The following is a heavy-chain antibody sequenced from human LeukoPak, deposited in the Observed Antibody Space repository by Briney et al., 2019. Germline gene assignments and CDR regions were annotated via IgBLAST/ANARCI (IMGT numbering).Heavy chain of an antibody. J-gene: IGHJ4*02. CDR1: GGSISSGSYY. CDR3: ARGSAYYYDTSGPRFYYDY. Sequence: SQTLSLTCTVSGGSISSGSYYWSWIRQPAGKGLEWIGYFYYGGSTSYIPPLNYNPSLKSRLSISLDTSKNQFSLHLTSVTAADTAVYYCARGSAYYYDTSGPRFYYDYWGQGILVAISS. V-gene: IGHV4-61*10. D-gene: IGHD3-22*01. CDR2: FYYGGSTSYIPPL.